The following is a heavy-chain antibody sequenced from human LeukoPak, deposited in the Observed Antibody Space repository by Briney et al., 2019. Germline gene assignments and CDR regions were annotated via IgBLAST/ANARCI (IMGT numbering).Heavy chain of an antibody. V-gene: IGHV4-31*03. J-gene: IGHJ5*02. CDR3: ARGSEQLVYRFDP. D-gene: IGHD6-6*01. Sequence: SQTLSLTCTVSGGSISSGGYYWSWIRQHPGKGLEWIGYIYYSGSTYYNPSLKSRVTISVDTSKNQFSLKLSSVTAADTAVYYCARGSEQLVYRFDPWGQGTLVTVSS. CDR1: GGSISSGGYY. CDR2: IYYSGST.